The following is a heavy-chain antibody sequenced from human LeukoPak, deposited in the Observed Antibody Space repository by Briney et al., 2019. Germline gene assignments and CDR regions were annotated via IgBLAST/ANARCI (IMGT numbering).Heavy chain of an antibody. Sequence: SGTLSLTCAVSGGSISSSNWWSWVRQHPGKGLEWIGEIYHSGSTNYNPSLKSRVTISVDKSKNQFSLKLSSVTAADRAVYYCASGLYYYDSSGYYGYWGEGTLVTVSS. CDR3: ASGLYYYDSSGYYGY. CDR2: IYHSGST. J-gene: IGHJ4*02. CDR1: GGSISSSNW. D-gene: IGHD3-22*01. V-gene: IGHV4-4*02.